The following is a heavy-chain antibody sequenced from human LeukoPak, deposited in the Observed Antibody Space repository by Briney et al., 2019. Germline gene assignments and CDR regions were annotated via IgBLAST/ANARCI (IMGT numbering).Heavy chain of an antibody. V-gene: IGHV4-30-2*03. D-gene: IGHD3-22*01. CDR1: GGSISSGGYS. CDR3: ARQGRNYYDSSGYHGAY. Sequence: KASQTLSLTCAVSGGSISSGGYSWSWIRQPPGKGLEWIGYIYHSGSTYYNPSLKSRVTISVDTSKNQFSLKLSSVTAADTAVYYCARQGRNYYDSSGYHGAYWGQGTLVTVSS. J-gene: IGHJ4*02. CDR2: IYHSGST.